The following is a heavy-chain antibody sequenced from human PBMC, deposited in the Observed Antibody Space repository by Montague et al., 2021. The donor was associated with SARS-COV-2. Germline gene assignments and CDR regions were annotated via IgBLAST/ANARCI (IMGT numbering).Heavy chain of an antibody. V-gene: IGHV4-59*01. D-gene: IGHD5-18*01. Sequence: SETLSLTCTVSGGSISSYYWSWIRQPPGKGLEWIGYIYYSGSTNYNPSLKSRATISLDTSKNQFSLKLNSVTAADTAVYYCARGSYGPDAFGIWGQGTMVTVSS. CDR2: IYYSGST. CDR1: GGSISSYY. J-gene: IGHJ3*02. CDR3: ARGSYGPDAFGI.